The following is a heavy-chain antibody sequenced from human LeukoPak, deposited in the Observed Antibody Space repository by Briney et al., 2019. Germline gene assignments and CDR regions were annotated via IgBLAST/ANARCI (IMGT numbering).Heavy chain of an antibody. Sequence: GGSLRLSCVASGITFEDYGIHWVRQAPGKGLEGVSLISGKGDKTYYVDSVKGRVTVSRDNSRNTLYLQMDSLRDEDTAFYYCAVPTIYGVGAFDVWGQGTMLMASS. CDR3: AVPTIYGVGAFDV. CDR1: GITFEDYG. D-gene: IGHD2/OR15-2a*01. V-gene: IGHV3-43*02. J-gene: IGHJ3*01. CDR2: ISGKGDKT.